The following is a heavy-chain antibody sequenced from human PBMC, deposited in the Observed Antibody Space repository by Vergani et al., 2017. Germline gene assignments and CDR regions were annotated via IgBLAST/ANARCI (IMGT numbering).Heavy chain of an antibody. V-gene: IGHV3-23*01. CDR3: ARDRRVFGVVTDDVFDI. J-gene: IGHJ3*02. D-gene: IGHD3-3*01. Sequence: EVQLLESGGGLVQPGGSLRLSCAASGFTFSSNAMSWVRQDPGKGLGWVSTISGSGYSTYYTDSVKGRFTISSDNSKNMLYLQMNSLRAEDTAMYYCARDRRVFGVVTDDVFDIWGQGTMVTVSS. CDR1: GFTFSSNA. CDR2: ISGSGYST.